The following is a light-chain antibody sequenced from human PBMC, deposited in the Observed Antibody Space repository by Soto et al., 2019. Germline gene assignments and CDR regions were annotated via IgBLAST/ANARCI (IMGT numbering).Light chain of an antibody. Sequence: DFQMTQSPSTLSASVGDRVTITCRASQNIRSRLAWFQQKPGKAPKLLIYDASSLESGVPQRFSGSGSGTEFTLNISSLQTDDFSTYYCQQYNSYWTFGQGTKVE. V-gene: IGKV1-5*01. CDR1: QNIRSR. CDR3: QQYNSYWT. CDR2: DAS. J-gene: IGKJ1*01.